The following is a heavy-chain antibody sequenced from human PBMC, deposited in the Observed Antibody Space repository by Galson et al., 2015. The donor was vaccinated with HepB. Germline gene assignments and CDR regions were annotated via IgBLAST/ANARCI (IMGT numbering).Heavy chain of an antibody. D-gene: IGHD5-12*01. CDR2: IYYSGST. CDR1: TFSSYV. J-gene: IGHJ4*02. CDR3: ARLGVGYSGYDYVIYFDY. V-gene: IGHV4-39*01. Sequence: TFSSYVMSWVRQPPGKGLEWIGSIYYSGSTYYNPSLKSRVTISVDTSKNQFSLKLSSVTAADTAVYYCARLGVGYSGYDYVIYFDYWGQGTLVTVSS.